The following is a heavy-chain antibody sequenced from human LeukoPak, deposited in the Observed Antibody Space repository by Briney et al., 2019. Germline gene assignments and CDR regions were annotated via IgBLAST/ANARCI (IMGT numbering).Heavy chain of an antibody. CDR3: ARAGGYVPSSEYYFDY. D-gene: IGHD5-12*01. Sequence: SETLSLTCAVSGGSISSGGYSWSWIRQPPGKGLEWLGYIYHSGSTYYNPSLKSRVTISVDRSKNQFSLKLSSVTAADTAVYYCARAGGYVPSSEYYFDYWGQGTLVTVSS. CDR1: GGSISSGGYS. J-gene: IGHJ4*02. V-gene: IGHV4-30-2*01. CDR2: IYHSGST.